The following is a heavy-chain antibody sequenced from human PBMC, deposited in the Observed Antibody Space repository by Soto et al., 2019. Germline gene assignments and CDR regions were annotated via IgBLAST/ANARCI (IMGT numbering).Heavy chain of an antibody. D-gene: IGHD3-10*01. CDR1: GFTFSGSA. CDR2: IRSKANSYAT. V-gene: IGHV3-73*01. J-gene: IGHJ3*02. Sequence: GGSLRLSCAASGFTFSGSAMHWVRQASGKGLEWVGRIRSKANSYATAYAASVKGRFTISRDDSKNTAYLQMNSLKTEDTAVYYCTSVMVRGVIRAFDIWGQGTMVTVSS. CDR3: TSVMVRGVIRAFDI.